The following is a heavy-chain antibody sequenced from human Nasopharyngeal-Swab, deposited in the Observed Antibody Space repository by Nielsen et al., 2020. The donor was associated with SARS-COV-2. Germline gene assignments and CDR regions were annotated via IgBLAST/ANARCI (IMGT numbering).Heavy chain of an antibody. CDR3: ARRSHPYNYESPNYPLDF. CDR2: INHSGST. J-gene: IGHJ4*02. CDR1: GGSFSGYY. D-gene: IGHD3-16*01. V-gene: IGHV4-34*01. Sequence: GSLRLSCAVYGGSFSGYYWSWIRQPPGKGLEWIGEINHSGSTNYNPSLKSRVTISVDTSKNQFSLKLSSVTAADTAVYYCARRSHPYNYESPNYPLDFWGQGTLVTVSS.